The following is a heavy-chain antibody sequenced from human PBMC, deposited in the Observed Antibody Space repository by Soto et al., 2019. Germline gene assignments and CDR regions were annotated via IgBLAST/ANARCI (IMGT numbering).Heavy chain of an antibody. V-gene: IGHV1-18*01. CDR1: GYTFTSYD. CDR3: TRDPVGGNWFDP. J-gene: IGHJ5*02. CDR2: TNPYNGNT. D-gene: IGHD1-26*01. Sequence: QVQLVQSGVEVKKPGASVKVSCKASGYTFTSYDISWVRQAPGQGLEWMGWTNPYNGNTNYAQKLQGRVTMTTDTSTSTAYMELRSLRSDDTAVYYCTRDPVGGNWFDPWGQGTLVTVSS.